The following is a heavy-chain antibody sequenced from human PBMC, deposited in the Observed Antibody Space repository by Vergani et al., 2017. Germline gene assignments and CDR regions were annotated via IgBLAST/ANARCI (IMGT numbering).Heavy chain of an antibody. Sequence: QVQLVQSGAEVKKPGSSVKVSCKASGGTFSSYTISWVRQAPGQGLEWVGRIIPILGIANYAQKFQGRVTITADKSTSTAYMGLSSLRAEDTAVYYCARGVVVVPAASIWFDPWGQGTRVTVSS. J-gene: IGHJ5*02. CDR3: ARGVVVVPAASIWFDP. CDR1: GGTFSSYT. D-gene: IGHD2-2*01. CDR2: IIPILGIA. V-gene: IGHV1-69*02.